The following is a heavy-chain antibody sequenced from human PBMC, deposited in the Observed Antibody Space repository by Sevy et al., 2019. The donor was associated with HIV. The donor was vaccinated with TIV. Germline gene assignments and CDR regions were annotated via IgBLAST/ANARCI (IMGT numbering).Heavy chain of an antibody. D-gene: IGHD2-8*01. CDR2: LSFGCGKI. J-gene: IGHJ4*02. CDR1: GFAFYDYS. CDR3: AREGCTRPHDY. V-gene: IGHV3-23*01. Sequence: GGSLRLSCAASGFAFYDYSMSWIRQAPGKGLEWVATLSFGCGKINYADSVKGRFTISRNNSKNSFYRQMDNLGVEDTALYYCAREGCTRPHDYWGQGTRVTVSS.